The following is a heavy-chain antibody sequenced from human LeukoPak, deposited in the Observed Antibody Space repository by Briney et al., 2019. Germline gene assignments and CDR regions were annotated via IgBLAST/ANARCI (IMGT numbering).Heavy chain of an antibody. J-gene: IGHJ4*02. CDR3: AKDGDTGPYDY. D-gene: IGHD2-8*02. CDR2: IWYDGSNK. CDR1: GFTFSSYG. V-gene: IGHV3-33*06. Sequence: GSLRLPCAASGFTFSSYGMHWVRQAPGKGLEWVAVIWYDGSNKYYADSVKGRFTISRDNSKNTLYLQMNSLRAEDTAVYYCAKDGDTGPYDYWGQGTLVTVSS.